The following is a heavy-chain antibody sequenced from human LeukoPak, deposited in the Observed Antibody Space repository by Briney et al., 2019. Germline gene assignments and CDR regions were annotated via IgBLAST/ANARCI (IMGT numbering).Heavy chain of an antibody. D-gene: IGHD3-22*01. Sequence: GGSLRLSCAASGFTFSSYSMNWVRQAPGKGLEWVSSISSSSSYIYYADSVKGRFTISRDNAKNSLYLQMNSLRAEDTAVYYCARERLEYYYDNSGFSNWGQGTLVTVSS. CDR3: ARERLEYYYDNSGFSN. J-gene: IGHJ4*02. V-gene: IGHV3-21*01. CDR2: ISSSSSYI. CDR1: GFTFSSYS.